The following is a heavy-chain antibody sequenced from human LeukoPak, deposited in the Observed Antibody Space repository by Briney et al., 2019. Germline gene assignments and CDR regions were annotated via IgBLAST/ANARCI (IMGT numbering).Heavy chain of an antibody. V-gene: IGHV3-69-1*01. Sequence: TGGSLRLSCAASGFTFSAYTMAWVRQAPGWGLEWVSSIKGRFTISRDNAEDSLYLQMNSLKAEDTAVYYCAKDHWVAVGNPDRDLVYNFDYWGRGTLVTVSS. J-gene: IGHJ4*02. D-gene: IGHD1-26*01. CDR2: I. CDR1: GFTFSAYT. CDR3: AKDHWVAVGNPDRDLVYNFDY.